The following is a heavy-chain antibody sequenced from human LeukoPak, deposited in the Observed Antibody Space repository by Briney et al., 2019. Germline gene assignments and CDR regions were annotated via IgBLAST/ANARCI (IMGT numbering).Heavy chain of an antibody. J-gene: IGHJ5*02. CDR3: ARSLLAARRGNWFDP. V-gene: IGHV1-58*01. Sequence: GASVKVSCKASGFTFTSSAVQWVRQARGQRLEWIGWIVVGSGNTNYAQKFQERVTITRDMSTSTAYMELSSLRSEDTAVYYCARSLLAARRGNWFDPWGQGTLVTVSS. CDR1: GFTFTSSA. CDR2: IVVGSGNT. D-gene: IGHD6-6*01.